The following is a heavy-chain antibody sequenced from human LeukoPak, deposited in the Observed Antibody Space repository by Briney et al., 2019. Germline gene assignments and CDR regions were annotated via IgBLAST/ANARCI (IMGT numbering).Heavy chain of an antibody. V-gene: IGHV3-7*04. CDR2: IRQDGSAK. D-gene: IGHD3-22*01. CDR3: ARGDYFDSSGYFIDAFDI. Sequence: GGPLRLSCAASGFTFSRYWMSWVRQAPGKGLEWVGNIRQDGSAKYYLDSVKGRFTISRDNAKNSLYLQMNSLRAEDTAVYYCARGDYFDSSGYFIDAFDIWGQGTKVTVSS. J-gene: IGHJ3*02. CDR1: GFTFSRYW.